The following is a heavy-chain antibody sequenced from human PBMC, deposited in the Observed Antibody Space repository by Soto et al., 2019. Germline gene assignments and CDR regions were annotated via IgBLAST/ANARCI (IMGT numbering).Heavy chain of an antibody. D-gene: IGHD5-18*01. V-gene: IGHV3-33*01. CDR3: ARDQFSPGYSYENDVFDI. CDR1: GFTFSSYG. CDR2: IWYDGSNK. Sequence: GGSLRLSCAASGFTFSSYGMHWVRQAPGKGLEWVAVIWYDGSNKYYADSVKGRFTISRDNSKNTLYLQMNSLRAEDTAVYYCARDQFSPGYSYENDVFDIWAQGTMVT. J-gene: IGHJ3*02.